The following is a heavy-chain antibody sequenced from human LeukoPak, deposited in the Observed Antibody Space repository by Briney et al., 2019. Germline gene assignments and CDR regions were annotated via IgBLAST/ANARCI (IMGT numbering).Heavy chain of an antibody. CDR2: MNPNSGNT. D-gene: IGHD6-6*01. CDR3: ARGRGAARPFDY. Sequence: GASVKVSCKASGYTFTSYDINWVRQATGQGLEWMGWMNPNSGNTGYAQKFQGRITMTRNTSISTAYMELSSLRSEDTAVYYCARGRGAARPFDYWGQGTLVTVSS. V-gene: IGHV1-8*01. CDR1: GYTFTSYD. J-gene: IGHJ4*02.